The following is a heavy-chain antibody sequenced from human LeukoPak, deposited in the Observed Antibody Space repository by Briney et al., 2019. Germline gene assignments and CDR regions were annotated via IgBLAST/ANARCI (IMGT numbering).Heavy chain of an antibody. CDR1: GYTFTSYD. D-gene: IGHD4-17*01. J-gene: IGHJ6*02. Sequence: GASVKVSCKASGYTFTSYDINWARQATGQGLEWMGWMNPNSGNTGYAQKFQGRVTMTRNTSISTAYMELSSLRSEDTAVYYCARVSPTSDYGDYVVRYYYYGMDVWGQGTTVTVSS. V-gene: IGHV1-8*01. CDR2: MNPNSGNT. CDR3: ARVSPTSDYGDYVVRYYYYGMDV.